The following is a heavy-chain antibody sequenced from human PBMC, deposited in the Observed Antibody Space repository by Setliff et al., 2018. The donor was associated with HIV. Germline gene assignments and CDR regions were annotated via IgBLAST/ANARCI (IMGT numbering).Heavy chain of an antibody. CDR1: GGSFSDYY. CDR2: INHRGST. J-gene: IGHJ6*03. Sequence: ETLSLTCAVYGGSFSDYYWTWIRQSPGKGLEWIGEINHRGSTNYNPSLKSRVTTSVDTSKKQFSLRLTSVTAADTAVYYCARVSCSSWYSIPRNYYYSMDVWGEGTTVTVSS. CDR3: ARVSCSSWYSIPRNYYYSMDV. D-gene: IGHD6-13*01. V-gene: IGHV4-34*01.